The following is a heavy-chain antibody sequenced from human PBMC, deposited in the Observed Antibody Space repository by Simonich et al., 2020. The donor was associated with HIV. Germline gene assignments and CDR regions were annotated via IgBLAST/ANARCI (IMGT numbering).Heavy chain of an antibody. CDR1: GYTFTGYY. V-gene: IGHV1-2*06. CDR3: ARDFGDSYGPSGGMDV. J-gene: IGHJ6*02. Sequence: QVQLVQSGAEVKKPGASVKVSCKASGYTFTGYYMHGVRQAPGQGLEWMGRNNPNSGGTNYAQKVQGRVTMTRDTSISTAYMELSRLRSDDTAVYYCARDFGDSYGPSGGMDVWGQGTTVTVSS. CDR2: NNPNSGGT. D-gene: IGHD5-18*01.